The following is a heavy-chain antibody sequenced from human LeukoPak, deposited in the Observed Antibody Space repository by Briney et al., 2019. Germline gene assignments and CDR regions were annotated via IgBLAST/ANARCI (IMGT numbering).Heavy chain of an antibody. V-gene: IGHV4-34*01. CDR2: INHSGST. Sequence: SETLSLTCAVYGGSFSGYYWSWIRQPPGKGLEWIGEINHSGSTNYNPSLKSRVTISVDTSKNQFSLKLSSVTAADTAVYYCASRPRWLPPYYFDYWGQGTLVTVSS. CDR1: GGSFSGYY. CDR3: ASRPRWLPPYYFDY. D-gene: IGHD6-19*01. J-gene: IGHJ4*02.